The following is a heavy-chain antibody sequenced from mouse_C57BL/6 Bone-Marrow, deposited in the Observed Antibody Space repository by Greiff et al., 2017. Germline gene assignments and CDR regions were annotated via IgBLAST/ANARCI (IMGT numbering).Heavy chain of an antibody. CDR3: RRYGIGDY. CDR1: GYAFTDPT. CDR2: IYPRDGGT. D-gene: IGHD1-1*01. J-gene: IGHJ2*01. V-gene: IGHV1-78*01. Sequence: QVQLQQPDAELVKPGASVKISCKVSGYAFTDPTIHWMKQRPEQGLEWIGYIYPRDGGTKYNEKFKGKATLTADKSSSTAYMQLNSLTSEDSADYCGRRYGIGDYWGQGHTLTVSA.